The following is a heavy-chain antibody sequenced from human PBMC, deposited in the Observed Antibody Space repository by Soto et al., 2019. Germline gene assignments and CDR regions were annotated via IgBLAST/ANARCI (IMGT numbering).Heavy chain of an antibody. Sequence: SQAVSLSCAISGESVSRSSAACNWIRQSPSRGLEWLGRTYYRSKWYNDYAVSVKSRITINPDTSKNQFSLQLNSVTPEDTAVYYCARESRLYYFDYWGQGTLVTVSS. J-gene: IGHJ4*02. CDR1: GESVSRSSAA. V-gene: IGHV6-1*01. D-gene: IGHD2-2*01. CDR2: TYYRSKWYN. CDR3: ARESRLYYFDY.